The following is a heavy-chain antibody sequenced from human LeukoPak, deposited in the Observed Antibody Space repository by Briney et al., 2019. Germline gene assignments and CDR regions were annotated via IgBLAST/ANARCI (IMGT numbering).Heavy chain of an antibody. CDR3: ARLHYYGSGSYPMTGNWFDP. J-gene: IGHJ5*02. CDR1: GGSISSYY. Sequence: SETLSLTCTVSGGSISSYYWSWIRQPAGKGLEWIGRIYTSGSTNYNPSLKSRVTMSVDTSKNQFSLKLSSVTAADTAVYYCARLHYYGSGSYPMTGNWFDPWGQGTLVTVSS. V-gene: IGHV4-4*07. D-gene: IGHD3-10*01. CDR2: IYTSGST.